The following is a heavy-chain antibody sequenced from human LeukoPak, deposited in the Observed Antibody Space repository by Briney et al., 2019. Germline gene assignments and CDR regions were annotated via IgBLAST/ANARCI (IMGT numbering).Heavy chain of an antibody. D-gene: IGHD6-19*01. V-gene: IGHV4-59*01. Sequence: SQALSLTCTVSGGSISSYYWSWIRQPPGKGLEWIGYIYYSGSTNYNPSLKSRVTISVDTSKNQFSLKLSSVTAADTAVYYCASNGYSSGWYGTFDYWGQGTLVTVSS. CDR1: GGSISSYY. CDR3: ASNGYSSGWYGTFDY. J-gene: IGHJ4*02. CDR2: IYYSGST.